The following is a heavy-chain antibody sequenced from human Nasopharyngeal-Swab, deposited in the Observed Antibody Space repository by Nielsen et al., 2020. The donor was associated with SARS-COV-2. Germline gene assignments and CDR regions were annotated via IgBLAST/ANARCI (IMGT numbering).Heavy chain of an antibody. CDR3: AREGMIAVDGPIDY. D-gene: IGHD6-19*01. V-gene: IGHV3-48*04. J-gene: IGHJ4*02. CDR1: GFTFSSYS. Sequence: GESLKISCAASGFTFSSYSMNWVRQAPWKGLEWVSYISSSGTSIDYADSVKGRFTISRDNAKNSLYLQMNSLRAEDTAVYYCAREGMIAVDGPIDYWGRGNLVTVSS. CDR2: ISSSGTSI.